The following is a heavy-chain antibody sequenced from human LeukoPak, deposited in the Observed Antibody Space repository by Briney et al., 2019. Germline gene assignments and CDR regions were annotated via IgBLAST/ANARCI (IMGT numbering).Heavy chain of an antibody. CDR3: ARASGYCSSTSCYGGNYYYYYMDV. J-gene: IGHJ6*03. Sequence: ASVKVSCKASGYTFTSYGISWVRQAPGQGLEWMGWISAYNGNTNYAQKLQGRVTMTTDTSTSTAYMELRSLRSDDTAVYYCARASGYCSSTSCYGGNYYYYYMDVWGKGTTVTISS. D-gene: IGHD2-2*01. V-gene: IGHV1-18*01. CDR2: ISAYNGNT. CDR1: GYTFTSYG.